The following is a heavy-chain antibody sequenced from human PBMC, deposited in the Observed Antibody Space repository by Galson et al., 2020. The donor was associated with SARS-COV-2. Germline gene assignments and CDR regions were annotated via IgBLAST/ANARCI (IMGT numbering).Heavy chain of an antibody. CDR2: INHSGST. D-gene: IGHD5-12*01. J-gene: IGHJ3*02. Sequence: SETLSLTCAVYGGSFSGYYWSWIRQPPGKGLEWIGEINHSGSTNYNSSLKSRVTISVDTSKNQFSLKLSSVTAADTAVYYCARGGGDGYPIWGQGRMVTVSS. V-gene: IGHV4-34*01. CDR3: ARGGGDGYPI. CDR1: GGSFSGYY.